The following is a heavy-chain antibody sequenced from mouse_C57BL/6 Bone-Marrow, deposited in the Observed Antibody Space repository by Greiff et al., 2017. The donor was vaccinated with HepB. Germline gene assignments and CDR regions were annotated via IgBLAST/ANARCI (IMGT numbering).Heavy chain of an antibody. CDR1: GYAFTNYL. CDR3: ARGAYYYGSSLFAY. V-gene: IGHV1-54*01. CDR2: INPGSGGT. D-gene: IGHD1-1*01. Sequence: QVQLQQPGAELVRPGTSVKVSCKASGYAFTNYLIEWVKQRPGQGLEWIGVINPGSGGTNYNEKFKGKATLTADKSSSTAYMQLSSLTSEDSAVYFCARGAYYYGSSLFAYWGQGTLVTVSA. J-gene: IGHJ3*01.